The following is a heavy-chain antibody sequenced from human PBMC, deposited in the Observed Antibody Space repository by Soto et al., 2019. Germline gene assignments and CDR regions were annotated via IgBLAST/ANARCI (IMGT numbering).Heavy chain of an antibody. CDR3: TTDSGMSPYSFDY. CDR1: GFTFSTAW. Sequence: GGSLRLSXAPSGFTFSTAWVGWVRQAPGKGLEWVGRIMSKTDGGTTDYAAPVKARFTISRDDSKSTLYLQMNSLKTEDTAFYYCTTDSGMSPYSFDYWGQGTLVTVSS. V-gene: IGHV3-15*01. J-gene: IGHJ4*02. CDR2: IMSKTDGGTT. D-gene: IGHD1-26*01.